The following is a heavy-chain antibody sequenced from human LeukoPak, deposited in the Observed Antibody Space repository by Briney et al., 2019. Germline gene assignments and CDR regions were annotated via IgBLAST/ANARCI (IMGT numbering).Heavy chain of an antibody. CDR2: IRSKANSYAT. CDR1: GFTFSGSA. J-gene: IGHJ6*03. D-gene: IGHD4-17*01. Sequence: GGSLRLSCAASGFTFSGSAMHWARQASGKGLEWVGRIRSKANSYATAYAASVKGRFTISRDDSKNTAYLQMNSLKTEDTAVYYCARTTTTVTTSKPGPSYYYYYMDVWGKGTTVTISS. V-gene: IGHV3-73*01. CDR3: ARTTTTVTTSKPGPSYYYYYMDV.